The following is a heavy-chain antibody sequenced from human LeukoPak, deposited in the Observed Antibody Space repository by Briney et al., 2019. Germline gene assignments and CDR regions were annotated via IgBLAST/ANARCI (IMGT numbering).Heavy chain of an antibody. CDR1: GYTFTSFY. Sequence: GASVKLSCKASGYTFTSFYIHWVRQAPGQGPEWMGIINPSGGSTSYAQKFQGRVTMTRDTSTSTVYMELSSLRSDDTAVYYCARGVFGADDVFDIWGQGTMVTVSS. CDR3: ARGVFGADDVFDI. D-gene: IGHD3-10*01. J-gene: IGHJ3*02. V-gene: IGHV1-46*01. CDR2: INPSGGST.